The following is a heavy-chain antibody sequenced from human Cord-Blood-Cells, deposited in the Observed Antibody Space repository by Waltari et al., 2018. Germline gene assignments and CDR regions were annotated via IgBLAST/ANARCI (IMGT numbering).Heavy chain of an antibody. V-gene: IGHV3-30*18. J-gene: IGHJ6*02. CDR3: AKGRGGYYYYYGMDV. CDR1: GFTFSSYG. CDR2: ISYDGSNK. Sequence: QVQLVESGGGVVQPGRSLRLSCAASGFTFSSYGMHWVRQAPGKGLEWVAVISYDGSNKYYADSVKGRFTISRDNSKNTLYLQMNSLRAEDTAVYYCAKGRGGYYYYYGMDVWGQGTTVTVSS. D-gene: IGHD3-10*01.